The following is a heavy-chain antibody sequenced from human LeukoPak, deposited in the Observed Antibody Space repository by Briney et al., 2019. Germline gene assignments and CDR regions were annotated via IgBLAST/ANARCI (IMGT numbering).Heavy chain of an antibody. D-gene: IGHD2-15*01. Sequence: GGSLRLPCAVSGFTFSNYWMSWVRQAPGQGRAWVANIKQDGSEIYYMDSVKGRFTISRDNAKNSLYPQMNSLRAEDTAVYSCARDKEGTPSFKTETRLDQWGEGTLVTVSS. CDR3: ARDKEGTPSFKTETRLDQ. CDR1: GFTFSNYW. V-gene: IGHV3-7*01. J-gene: IGHJ4*02. CDR2: IKQDGSEI.